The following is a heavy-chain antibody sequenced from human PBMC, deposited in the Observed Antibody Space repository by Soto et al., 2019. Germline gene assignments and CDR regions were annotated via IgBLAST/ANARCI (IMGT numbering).Heavy chain of an antibody. V-gene: IGHV1-18*04. CDR2: ISAYNGNT. Sequence: APVNASCKASGHTFTIYYMHWVRQAPGQGLEWMGWISAYNGNTNYAQKRQGRVTMTTDTSTSTAYMELRSLRSDDTAVYYCAPSIQGMRAFDSWGQGTMVT. J-gene: IGHJ3*02. D-gene: IGHD2-21*01. CDR1: GHTFTIYY. CDR3: APSIQGMRAFDS.